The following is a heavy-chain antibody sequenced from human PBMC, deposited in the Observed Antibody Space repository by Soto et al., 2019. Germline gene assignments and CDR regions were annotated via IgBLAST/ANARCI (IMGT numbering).Heavy chain of an antibody. CDR3: ARDYYDSSGNATDDY. D-gene: IGHD3-22*01. Sequence: GASVKVSCKASGGTFSSYAISWVRQAPGQGLEWMGGIIPIFGTANYAQKFQGGVTITADESTSTAYMELSSLRSEDTAVYYCARDYYDSSGNATDDYWGQGTLVTVSS. CDR2: IIPIFGTA. J-gene: IGHJ4*02. V-gene: IGHV1-69*13. CDR1: GGTFSSYA.